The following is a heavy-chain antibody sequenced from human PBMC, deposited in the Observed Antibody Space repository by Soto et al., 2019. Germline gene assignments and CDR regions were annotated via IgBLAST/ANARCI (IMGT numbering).Heavy chain of an antibody. V-gene: IGHV6-1*01. CDR2: TYYRSKWYY. J-gene: IGHJ4*02. Sequence: SQTLSLTCVISGDSVSIYSGAWNWIRQSPSRGLEWLGRTYYRSKWYYDYAESVKSRIIISVDTSKNQFSLQLNSVTPEDAAVYYCANDSGYSFDYWGQGTQVTVSS. CDR3: ANDSGYSFDY. CDR1: GDSVSIYSGA. D-gene: IGHD5-12*01.